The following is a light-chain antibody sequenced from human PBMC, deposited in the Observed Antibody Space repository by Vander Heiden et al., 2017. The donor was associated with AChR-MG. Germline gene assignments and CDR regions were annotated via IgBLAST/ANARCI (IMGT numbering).Light chain of an antibody. CDR3: QQDGSSPSFT. V-gene: IGKV3D-20*01. CDR1: QSVSSSY. J-gene: IGKJ3*01. CDR2: DAS. Sequence: EIVLTQSPATLSLSPGERATLSCGASQSVSSSYLAWYQQKPGRAPRLLIYDASSRATGIPDRFSGSGYGTDFTLTISRREPEDFAVYYCQQDGSSPSFTFGHRTKVDIK.